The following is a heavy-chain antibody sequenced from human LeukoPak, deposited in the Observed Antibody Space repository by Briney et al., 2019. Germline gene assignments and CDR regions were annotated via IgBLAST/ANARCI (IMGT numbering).Heavy chain of an antibody. CDR2: INPNSGGT. V-gene: IGHV1-2*04. Sequence: ASVKVSCKASGYTFTGYYMHWVRQAPGQGLEWMGWINPNSGGTNYAQKFQGWVTMTRDTSISTAYMELSRLRSDDTAVYYCTRGPVVGFGELSPPDVWGQGTTVTVSS. CDR1: GYTFTGYY. CDR3: TRGPVVGFGELSPPDV. D-gene: IGHD3-10*01. J-gene: IGHJ6*02.